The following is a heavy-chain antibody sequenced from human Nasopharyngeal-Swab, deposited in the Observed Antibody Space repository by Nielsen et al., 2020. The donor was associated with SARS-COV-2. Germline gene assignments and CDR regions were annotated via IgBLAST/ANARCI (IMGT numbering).Heavy chain of an antibody. CDR2: ISSSSSTI. D-gene: IGHD5-24*01. CDR3: ARVRRDGYNLHFDY. V-gene: IGHV3-48*04. Sequence: WIRQPPGKGLEWVSYISSSSSTIYYADSVKGRFTISRDNAKNSLYLQMNSLRAEDMAVYYCARVRRDGYNLHFDYWGQGTLVTVSS. J-gene: IGHJ4*02.